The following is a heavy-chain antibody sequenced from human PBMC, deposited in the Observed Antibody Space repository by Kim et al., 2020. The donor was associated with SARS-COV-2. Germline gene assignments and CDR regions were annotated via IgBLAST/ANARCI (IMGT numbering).Heavy chain of an antibody. CDR1: GFTFSSYA. D-gene: IGHD5-12*01. CDR3: ARGVATLGYFDL. Sequence: GGSLRLSCAASGFTFSSYAMHWVRQAPGKGLEYVSAISSNGGSTYYADSVKGRFTISRDNSKNTLYLQMGSLRAEDMAVYYCARGVATLGYFDLWGRGTLVTVSS. V-gene: IGHV3-64*02. CDR2: ISSNGGST. J-gene: IGHJ2*01.